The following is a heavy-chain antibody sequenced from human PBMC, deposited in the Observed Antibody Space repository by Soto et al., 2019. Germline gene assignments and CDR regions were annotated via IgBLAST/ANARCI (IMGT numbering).Heavy chain of an antibody. J-gene: IGHJ6*02. CDR3: ARDREGYYDFWSGYSMGPYYYYGMDV. V-gene: IGHV3-48*02. CDR2: ISSSSSTI. D-gene: IGHD3-3*01. Sequence: GGSLRLSCAASGFTFSSYSMNWVRQAPGKGLEWVSYISSSSSTIYYADSVKGRFTISRDNAKNSLYLQMNSLRDEDTAVYYCARDREGYYDFWSGYSMGPYYYYGMDVWGQGTTVTVSS. CDR1: GFTFSSYS.